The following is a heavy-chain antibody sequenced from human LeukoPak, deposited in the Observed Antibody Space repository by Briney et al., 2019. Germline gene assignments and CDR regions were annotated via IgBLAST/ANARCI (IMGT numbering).Heavy chain of an antibody. CDR1: GGSISSSSYY. D-gene: IGHD1-26*01. CDR2: IYYSGST. J-gene: IGHJ4*02. Sequence: SETLSLTCTVSGGSISSSSYYWGWIRQPPGKGLEWIGSIYYSGSTYYNPSLKSRVTISVDTSKSQFSLKLSSVTAADTAVYYCARHLGGSQYYFDYWGQGTLVTVSS. V-gene: IGHV4-39*01. CDR3: ARHLGGSQYYFDY.